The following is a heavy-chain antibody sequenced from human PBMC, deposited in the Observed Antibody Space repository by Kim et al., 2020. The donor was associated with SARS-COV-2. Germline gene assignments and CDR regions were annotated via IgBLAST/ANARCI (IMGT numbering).Heavy chain of an antibody. CDR2: ISSSSSYI. D-gene: IGHD2-2*01. CDR3: ASLGYCSSTSCPAYYYYGMDV. V-gene: IGHV3-21*01. J-gene: IGHJ6*02. Sequence: GGSLRLSCAASGFTFSSYSMNWVRQAPGKGLEWVSSISSSSSYIYYADSVKGRFTISRDNAKNSLYLQMNSLRAEDTAVYYCASLGYCSSTSCPAYYYYGMDVWGQGTTVTVS. CDR1: GFTFSSYS.